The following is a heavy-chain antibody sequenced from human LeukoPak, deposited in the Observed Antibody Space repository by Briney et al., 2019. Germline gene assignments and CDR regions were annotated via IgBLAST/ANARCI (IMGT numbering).Heavy chain of an antibody. CDR3: ARELEWLRFKYYYYHGMDV. Sequence: SETLSLTCAVYGGSFSGYYWSWIRQPPGKGLEWIGGINHSGSTNYNPSLKSRVTISVDTSKNQFSLKLSSVTAADTAVYYCARELEWLRFKYYYYHGMDVWGQGTTVTVSS. J-gene: IGHJ6*02. CDR1: GGSFSGYY. D-gene: IGHD5-12*01. CDR2: INHSGST. V-gene: IGHV4-34*01.